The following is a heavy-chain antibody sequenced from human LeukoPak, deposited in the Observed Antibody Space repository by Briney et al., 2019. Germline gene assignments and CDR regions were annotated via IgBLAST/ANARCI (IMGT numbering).Heavy chain of an antibody. CDR2: INPNSGGT. V-gene: IGHV1-2*02. J-gene: IGHJ4*02. CDR3: ARDVGEYCSSKNCYASHY. CDR1: GYTFTGYY. D-gene: IGHD2-2*01. Sequence: VSVKVSCKASGYTFTGYYMHWVRQAPGQGLEWMGWINPNSGGTKYAQNFQGRVTMTRDTSTSTAYMEVSRLRSDDTAVYYCARDVGEYCSSKNCYASHYWGQGTLVTVSS.